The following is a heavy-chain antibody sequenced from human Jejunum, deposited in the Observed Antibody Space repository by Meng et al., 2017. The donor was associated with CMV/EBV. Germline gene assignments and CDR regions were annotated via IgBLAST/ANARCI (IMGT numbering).Heavy chain of an antibody. V-gene: IGHV3-23*01. D-gene: IGHD7-27*01. CDR1: GFTFSAYA. Sequence: GFTFSAYAMNWVRQAPGKGLQWVSGISDSGGRTYYEDSVKGRFTISRDNSKNTQYLQMNSLRAEDTAVYYCARGKPLLETGDTFQDWGQGTLVTVSS. CDR2: ISDSGGRT. CDR3: ARGKPLLETGDTFQD. J-gene: IGHJ1*01.